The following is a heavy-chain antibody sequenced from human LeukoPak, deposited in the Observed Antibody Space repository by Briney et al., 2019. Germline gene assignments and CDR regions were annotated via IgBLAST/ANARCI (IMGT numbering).Heavy chain of an antibody. D-gene: IGHD5-24*01. CDR2: ISSSSSTI. J-gene: IGHJ3*02. Sequence: GGSLRLSCAASGFTFSSYSMNWVRQAPGKGLEWVSYISSSSSTIYYADSVKGRFTISRDNAKNSLYLQMNSLKAEDTAVYYCARDRKMATIGAFDIWGQGTMVTVSS. V-gene: IGHV3-48*04. CDR3: ARDRKMATIGAFDI. CDR1: GFTFSSYS.